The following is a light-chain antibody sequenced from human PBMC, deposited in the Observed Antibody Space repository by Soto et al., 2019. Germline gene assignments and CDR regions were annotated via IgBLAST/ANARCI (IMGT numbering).Light chain of an antibody. CDR1: SSDVGGYNY. CDR2: DVS. Sequence: QSALTQPASVSGSPGQSITISCTGTSSDVGGYNYVSWYQQHPGKAPKLMIYDVSNRPSGVSNRFSGSKSGNTASLSISGLLGGGATDYCCSQYTSCSILKPVFG. CDR3: SQYTSCSILKPV. J-gene: IGLJ2*01. V-gene: IGLV2-14*01.